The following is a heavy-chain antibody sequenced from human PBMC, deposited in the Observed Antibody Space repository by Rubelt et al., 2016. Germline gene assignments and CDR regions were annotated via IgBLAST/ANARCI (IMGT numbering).Heavy chain of an antibody. D-gene: IGHD3-16*01. V-gene: IGHV1-18*01. CDR1: GYTFTSYG. CDR2: ISAYNGNT. Sequence: QVQLVQSGAEVKKPGASVKVSCKASGYTFTSYGISWVRQAPGQGLEWMGWISAYNGNTNYAQKLQGRVNRTTDTATGKAYMGLRSLRSDDTAVYYCARSDASNWFDPWGQGTLVTVSS. CDR3: ARSDASNWFDP. J-gene: IGHJ5*02.